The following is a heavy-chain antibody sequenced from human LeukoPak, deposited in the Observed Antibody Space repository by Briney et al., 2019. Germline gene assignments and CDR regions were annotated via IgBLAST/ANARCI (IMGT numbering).Heavy chain of an antibody. J-gene: IGHJ4*02. CDR3: ARVIGSYGDSAY. Sequence: KSGGSLRLSCAASGFTFSSFSMNWVRQAPGKGLEWISYITSSSSSTYYADSVKGRFTISRDNAKNSLYLQMNSLRAEDTAVYYCARVIGSYGDSAYWGQGTLVTVPS. CDR2: ITSSSSST. CDR1: GFTFSSFS. V-gene: IGHV3-21*01. D-gene: IGHD4-17*01.